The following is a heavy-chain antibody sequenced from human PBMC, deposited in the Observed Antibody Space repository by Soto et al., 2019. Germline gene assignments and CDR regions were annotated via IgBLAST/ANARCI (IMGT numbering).Heavy chain of an antibody. V-gene: IGHV2-5*02. D-gene: IGHD6-19*01. Sequence: QITLKESGPTLVKPTQTLTLTCTFSGFSLSTSGVGVGWISQPPGKALEWLALIYWDDDKRYSPSLKSRHTISKDTSKHQVVLTLTNMDTVDTATYYCAHRLGRSGWAQKDWYFDLWCRGTLVTVSS. J-gene: IGHJ2*01. CDR2: IYWDDDK. CDR3: AHRLGRSGWAQKDWYFDL. CDR1: GFSLSTSGVG.